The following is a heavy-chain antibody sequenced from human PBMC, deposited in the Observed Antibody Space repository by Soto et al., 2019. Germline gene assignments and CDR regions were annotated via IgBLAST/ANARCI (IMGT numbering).Heavy chain of an antibody. J-gene: IGHJ4*02. CDR1: GYTFTGYY. CDR2: INPNSGGT. Sequence: GASVKVSCKASGYTFTGYYMHWVRQAPGQGLEWMGWINPNSGGTNYAQKFQGRVTMTRDTSISTAYMELSRLRSDATAVYYCARSLYRDDFWSGYYYFDYWGQGTLVTVSS. D-gene: IGHD3-3*01. CDR3: ARSLYRDDFWSGYYYFDY. V-gene: IGHV1-2*02.